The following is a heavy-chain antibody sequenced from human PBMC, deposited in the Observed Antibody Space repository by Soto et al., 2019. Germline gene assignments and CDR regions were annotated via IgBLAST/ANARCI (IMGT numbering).Heavy chain of an antibody. D-gene: IGHD1-26*01. CDR2: ISGDGNDK. J-gene: IGHJ4*02. CDR3: VQGASTAHQPLAS. V-gene: IGHV3-30*03. Sequence: QVQLVESGGGVVQPGRSLRLSCAASGFIFRNFGMHWVRRAPGKGLEWVAVISGDGNDKYYPDSMKGRFTISRDNFNNTLYLQLNSLRSEDTAVYHCVQGASTAHQPLASWGQGVLVTVSS. CDR1: GFIFRNFG.